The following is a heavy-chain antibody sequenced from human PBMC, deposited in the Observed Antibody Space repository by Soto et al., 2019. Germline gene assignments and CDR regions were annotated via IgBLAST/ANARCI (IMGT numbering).Heavy chain of an antibody. CDR3: AINHISTGYGTIDY. CDR2: MNPNSGNT. Sequence: ASVKVSCKASGYTFTSYDINLVRQATGQGLEWMGWMNPNSGNTGYAQKFQGRVTMTRNTSISTAYMELSSLRSEDTAVYYCAINHISTGYGTIDYWGQGTLVTLSS. J-gene: IGHJ4*02. V-gene: IGHV1-8*01. D-gene: IGHD3-9*01. CDR1: GYTFTSYD.